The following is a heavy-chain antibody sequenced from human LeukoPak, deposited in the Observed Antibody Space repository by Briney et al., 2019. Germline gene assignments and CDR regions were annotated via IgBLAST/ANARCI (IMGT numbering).Heavy chain of an antibody. Sequence: GGSLRLSCAASGFTFSSYGMHWVRQAPGKGLEWVAFIRYDGSNKYYADSVKGRFAISRDNSKNTLYLQMNSLRAEDTAVYYCAKDYYYDSSGYYGDYYYYYMDVWGKGTTVTISS. J-gene: IGHJ6*03. V-gene: IGHV3-30*02. CDR1: GFTFSSYG. CDR2: IRYDGSNK. CDR3: AKDYYYDSSGYYGDYYYYYMDV. D-gene: IGHD3-22*01.